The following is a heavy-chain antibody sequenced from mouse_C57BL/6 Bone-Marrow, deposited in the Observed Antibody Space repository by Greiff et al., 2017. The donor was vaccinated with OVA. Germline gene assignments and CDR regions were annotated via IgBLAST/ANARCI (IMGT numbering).Heavy chain of an antibody. D-gene: IGHD2-1*01. CDR1: GFSLTSYG. J-gene: IGHJ3*01. Sequence: QVQLKESGPGLVAPSPSLSITCTVSGFSLTSYGVDWVRQSPGKGLEWLGVICGVGSTNYNSALKSRLSISTDNSKSQVFLKMNSLQTDDTAMYYGASEGSYYGNYPFAYWGQGTLVTVSA. V-gene: IGHV2-6*01. CDR2: ICGVGST. CDR3: ASEGSYYGNYPFAY.